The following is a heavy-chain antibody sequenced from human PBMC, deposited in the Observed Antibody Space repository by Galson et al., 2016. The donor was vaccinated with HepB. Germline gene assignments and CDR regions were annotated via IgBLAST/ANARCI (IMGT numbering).Heavy chain of an antibody. V-gene: IGHV3-23*01. CDR3: GKHGGFDY. CDR2: ISSNSLYI. D-gene: IGHD3-16*01. CDR1: GFTFRSYD. Sequence: SLRLSCAASGFTFRSYDMSWVRQAPGKGLEWVSSISSNSLYIYYADSVKGRFTISRDNSKNTLYLYMNNLTAGDTAIYYCGKHGGFDYWGQGALVTVSS. J-gene: IGHJ4*02.